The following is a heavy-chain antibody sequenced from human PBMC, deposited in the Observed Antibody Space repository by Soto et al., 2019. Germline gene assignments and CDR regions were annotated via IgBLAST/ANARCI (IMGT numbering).Heavy chain of an antibody. CDR3: SRCRHIVATMGFDY. D-gene: IGHD5-12*01. CDR1: GGSISSGGYY. J-gene: IGHJ4*02. V-gene: IGHV4-31*03. Sequence: QVQLQESGPGLVKPSQTLSLTCTVSGGSISSGGYYWSWIRQHPGKGLEWIGYIYYSGSTYYNPSLKSRVTISVDTSKHQFSLKLSSVTAADTVVYYCSRCRHIVATMGFDYWGQETLVTVSS. CDR2: IYYSGST.